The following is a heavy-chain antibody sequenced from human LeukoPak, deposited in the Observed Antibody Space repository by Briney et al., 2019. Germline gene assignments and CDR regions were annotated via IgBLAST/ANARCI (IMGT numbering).Heavy chain of an antibody. CDR1: GGSISTYY. CDR2: IYKSGST. Sequence: SETLSLTCSVSGGSISTYYGSWIRQPPGKGRECIRNIYKSGSTNYNPSLKSRVTISVGTSKNQFSLKLSSVTAADTAVYYCARVAIVVVANYYFDSWGQGTLVTVSS. J-gene: IGHJ4*02. D-gene: IGHD2-15*01. V-gene: IGHV4-59*01. CDR3: ARVAIVVVANYYFDS.